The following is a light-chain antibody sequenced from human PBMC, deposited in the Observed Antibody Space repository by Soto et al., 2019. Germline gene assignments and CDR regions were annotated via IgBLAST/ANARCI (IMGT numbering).Light chain of an antibody. V-gene: IGKV1-5*01. CDR1: QSIGTW. Sequence: DIQMTQSPSTLSASVGDRVTITCRASQSIGTWLAWYQHRPGKAHKLLIYAASTLQSGVQSRFSGSGSGTDFTLTISCLQSEDFATYYCQQYYSYPRTFGQGTRLENK. CDR2: AAS. CDR3: QQYYSYPRT. J-gene: IGKJ5*01.